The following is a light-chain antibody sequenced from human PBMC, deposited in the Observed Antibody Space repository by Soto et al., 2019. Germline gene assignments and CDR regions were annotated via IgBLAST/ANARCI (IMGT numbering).Light chain of an antibody. CDR3: SSYTSSSTVV. CDR2: DVS. J-gene: IGLJ2*01. Sequence: QSVLTQPASVSGSPGQSITISCTGTSSDVGGYNYVSWYQQHPGKAPKPMIYDVSNRPSGVSNRFSGSKSGNTASLTISGLQAEDEADYYCSSYTSSSTVVFGGGNMVTVL. V-gene: IGLV2-14*01. CDR1: SSDVGGYNY.